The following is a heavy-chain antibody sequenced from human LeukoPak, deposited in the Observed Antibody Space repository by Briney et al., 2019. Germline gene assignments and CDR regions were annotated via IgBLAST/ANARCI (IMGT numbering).Heavy chain of an antibody. CDR3: ARWNYFGSGSYSPWTIFDY. Sequence: GGSLRLSCAASGFTFSSYSMTWVRQAPGKGLEWVSYISSSSSTIYYSDSVKGRFTISRDNAKNSLSLQMNSLRAEDTAVYYCARWNYFGSGSYSPWTIFDYWGQGSLVTVSS. CDR1: GFTFSSYS. D-gene: IGHD3-10*01. V-gene: IGHV3-48*01. CDR2: ISSSSSTI. J-gene: IGHJ4*02.